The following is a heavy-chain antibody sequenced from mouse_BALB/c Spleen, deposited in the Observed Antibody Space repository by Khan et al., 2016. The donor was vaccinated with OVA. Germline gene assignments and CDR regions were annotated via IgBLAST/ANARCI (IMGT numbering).Heavy chain of an antibody. CDR1: GFTFSSYS. CDR2: ISSGGDYT. J-gene: IGHJ3*01. Sequence: EVELVESGGDLVKPGGSLKLSCAASGFTFSSYSMSWVRQTPDKRLEWVASISSGGDYTYYPDSVKGRFTISRDNAKNTLYLQMSDLKSEDTAMYYCADLLTGSFAYWGQGTLVTVSA. D-gene: IGHD4-1*01. V-gene: IGHV5-6*01. CDR3: ADLLTGSFAY.